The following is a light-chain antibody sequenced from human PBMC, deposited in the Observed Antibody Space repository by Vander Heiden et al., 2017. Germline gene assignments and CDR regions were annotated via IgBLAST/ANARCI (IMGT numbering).Light chain of an antibody. J-gene: IGLJ2*01. V-gene: IGLV3-1*01. CDR2: QVS. CDR1: KLADKF. CDR3: QAWDSSSVV. Sequence: SYELTQPPSVSVSPRQTASITCSGDKLADKFACWYQQKPGQSLVLVIYQVSKRPSGIPERFSGSTSGNTATLTIGGTQAVDEADYYCQAWDSSSVVFGGGTKLTVL.